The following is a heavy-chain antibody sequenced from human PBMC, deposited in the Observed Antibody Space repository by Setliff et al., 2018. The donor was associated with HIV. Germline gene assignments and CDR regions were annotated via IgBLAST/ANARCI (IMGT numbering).Heavy chain of an antibody. CDR2: IIPIFGTS. D-gene: IGHD3-16*02. CDR1: GGTFSSFA. Sequence: VASVKVSCKASGGTFSSFAISWVRQAPGQGLEWMGGIIPIFGTSNYAQKFQGRVTITADESTSTAYMELSSLRSEDTAVYFCASFTFGGDIGYYYYYYMDVWGKGTTVTVSS. CDR3: ASFTFGGDIGYYYYYYMDV. V-gene: IGHV1-69*13. J-gene: IGHJ6*03.